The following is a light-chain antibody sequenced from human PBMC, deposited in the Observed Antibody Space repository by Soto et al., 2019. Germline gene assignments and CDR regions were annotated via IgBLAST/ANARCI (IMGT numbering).Light chain of an antibody. V-gene: IGLV2-8*01. Sequence: QSVLTQPPSASGSPGQSLTISCTGTSSDVGFYNFVSWYQQRPGKAPKLVIYEVTKRPSGVPDRFSCSKSGSTASLTVSGLQADDEADYYCASYAGTKLFVFGSGTKVTVL. CDR2: EVT. CDR1: SSDVGFYNF. CDR3: ASYAGTKLFV. J-gene: IGLJ1*01.